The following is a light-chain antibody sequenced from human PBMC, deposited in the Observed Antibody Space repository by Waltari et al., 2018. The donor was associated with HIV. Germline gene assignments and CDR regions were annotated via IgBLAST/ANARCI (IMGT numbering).Light chain of an antibody. CDR1: SSNTGAGYD. CDR3: QSYDSRLRAVV. J-gene: IGLJ2*01. V-gene: IGLV1-40*01. Sequence: QSVLTQPPSVSGAPGQRVTISCTGSSSNTGAGYDVHWYQQLPGTAPKLLIYGNNNRPSGFPYRFSGSKSGTSVSLAITGLQAEDEADYFCQSYDSRLRAVVFGGGTKLTVL. CDR2: GNN.